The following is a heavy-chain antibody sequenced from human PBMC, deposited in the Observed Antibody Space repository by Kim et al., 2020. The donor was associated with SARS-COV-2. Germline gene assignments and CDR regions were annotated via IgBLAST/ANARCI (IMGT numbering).Heavy chain of an antibody. D-gene: IGHD2-2*01. CDR3: VKALGSRPEGY. CDR1: GFTFSRSW. J-gene: IGHJ4*02. V-gene: IGHV3-7*01. Sequence: GGSLRLSCAASGFTFSRSWMNWVRQTPGKGLEWVANIKIDGNEKNYVDSVKGRFTISRDNSENSVYLQMNSLRAEDTAVYYCVKALGSRPEGYWGQGTLV. CDR2: IKIDGNEK.